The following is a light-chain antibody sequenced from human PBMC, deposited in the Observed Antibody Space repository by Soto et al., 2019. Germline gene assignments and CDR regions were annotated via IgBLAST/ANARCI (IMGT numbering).Light chain of an antibody. CDR2: TTS. V-gene: IGKV3-20*01. CDR1: QTVSNDF. CDR3: LQYGSSPT. Sequence: EIVLTQSPGTLSLSPGERATLSCRASQTVSNDFVAWSQQTPGQAPRLLIYTTSNRVTGVPDRFSGSGSGTEFTHTISRLEPEDFVVYYCLQYGSSPTFGQGTKVEIK. J-gene: IGKJ1*01.